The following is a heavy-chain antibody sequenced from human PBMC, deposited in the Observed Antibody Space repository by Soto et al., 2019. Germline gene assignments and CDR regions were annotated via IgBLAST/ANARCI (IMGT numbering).Heavy chain of an antibody. D-gene: IGHD2-15*01. CDR1: GGSISSYY. CDR3: ARDGGYFGPDY. J-gene: IGHJ4*02. CDR2: IYYSGST. V-gene: IGHV4-59*01. Sequence: QVQLQESGPGLVKPSETLSLTCTVSGGSISSYYWSWIRQPPGKRLEWIGYIYYSGSTNYNPSLKSRVTISVDTSKNQFSLKLSSVTAADTAVYYCARDGGYFGPDYWGQGPLVTVSS.